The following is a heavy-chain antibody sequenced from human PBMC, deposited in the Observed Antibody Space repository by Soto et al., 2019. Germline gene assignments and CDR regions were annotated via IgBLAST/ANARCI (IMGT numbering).Heavy chain of an antibody. J-gene: IGHJ6*02. CDR1: GFTFSSYA. V-gene: IGHV3-23*01. Sequence: PVGSLRLSCAASGFTFSSYAMSWVRQAPGKGLEWVSAISGSGGSTYYADSVKGRFTISRDNSKNTLYLQMNSLRAEDTAVYYCAKEVRFLEWLLSFYGMDVWGQGTTVTVSS. D-gene: IGHD3-3*01. CDR3: AKEVRFLEWLLSFYGMDV. CDR2: ISGSGGST.